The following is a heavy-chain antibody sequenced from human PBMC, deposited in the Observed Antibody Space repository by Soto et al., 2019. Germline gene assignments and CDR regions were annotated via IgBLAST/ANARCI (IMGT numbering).Heavy chain of an antibody. CDR1: GYTFTSYW. J-gene: IGHJ6*02. Sequence: GESLKISCQSSGYTFTSYWIGWVRQMPGKGLEWMGIIYPGDSDTRYSPSFQGQVTISADKSISTAYLQWSSLKASDTAMYYCARPSKPYCSGGSCYGEHYYYYGMDVWGQGTTVTVSS. V-gene: IGHV5-51*01. D-gene: IGHD2-15*01. CDR3: ARPSKPYCSGGSCYGEHYYYYGMDV. CDR2: IYPGDSDT.